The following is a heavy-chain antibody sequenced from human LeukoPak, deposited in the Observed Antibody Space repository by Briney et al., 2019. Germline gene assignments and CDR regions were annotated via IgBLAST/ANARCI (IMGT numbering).Heavy chain of an antibody. CDR3: ARGGDCSGGSCYAY. CDR1: GGSFSGYY. V-gene: IGHV4-34*01. D-gene: IGHD2-15*01. J-gene: IGHJ4*02. Sequence: SETLSLTCAVYGGSFSGYYWSWIRQPPGKGLEWIGEINHSGSTNYNPSLKSRATISVDTSKNQFSLKLSSVTAADTAVYYCARGGDCSGGSCYAYWGQGTLVTVSS. CDR2: INHSGST.